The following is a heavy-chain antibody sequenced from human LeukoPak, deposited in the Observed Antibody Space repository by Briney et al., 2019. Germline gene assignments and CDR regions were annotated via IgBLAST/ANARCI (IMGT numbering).Heavy chain of an antibody. CDR1: GGSISSYY. D-gene: IGHD3-22*01. Sequence: SETLSLTCTVSGGSISSYYWSWIRQPPGKGLEWIGYIYYSGITNYNPSLKSRVTISVDTSKNQFSLKLSSVSASDTAVYYCARQTYYYGSSGYHYYFDYWGQGTLVAVSS. J-gene: IGHJ4*02. V-gene: IGHV4-59*08. CDR2: IYYSGIT. CDR3: ARQTYYYGSSGYHYYFDY.